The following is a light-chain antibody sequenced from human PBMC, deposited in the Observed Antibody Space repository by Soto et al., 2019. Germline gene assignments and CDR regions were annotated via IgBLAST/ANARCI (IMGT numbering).Light chain of an antibody. Sequence: DIQMTQSPSSLSASVGERVTITCRASQSISSYLNWYQQKPGKAPKLLIYAASTLQTGISSRFSGSGSGTDFTLTISSLQPEDFATYYCQQSYTTPYLFGQGTKLEIK. CDR2: AAS. V-gene: IGKV1-39*01. J-gene: IGKJ2*01. CDR3: QQSYTTPYL. CDR1: QSISSY.